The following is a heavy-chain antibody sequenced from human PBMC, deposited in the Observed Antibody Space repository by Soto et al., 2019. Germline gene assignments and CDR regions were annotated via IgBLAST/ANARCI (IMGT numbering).Heavy chain of an antibody. J-gene: IGHJ4*02. Sequence: EVQLVESGGGLVKPGGSLRLSCAASGFTFSSYSMNWVRQAPGKGLEWVSSISSSSSYIYYADSVKGRFTISRDNAKNSLYLQMNSLRAEDTAVYYCARAGKAAGSSLDYWGQGTLVTVSS. CDR3: ARAGKAAGSSLDY. CDR2: ISSSSSYI. CDR1: GFTFSSYS. D-gene: IGHD6-13*01. V-gene: IGHV3-21*01.